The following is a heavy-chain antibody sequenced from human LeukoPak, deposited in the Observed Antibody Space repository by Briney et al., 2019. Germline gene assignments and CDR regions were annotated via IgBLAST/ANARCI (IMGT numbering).Heavy chain of an antibody. D-gene: IGHD3-10*01. J-gene: IGHJ5*02. CDR2: FNPNTGVT. V-gene: IGHV1-2*02. CDR1: AYTFTANY. CDR3: ARAVRGVVSPSRNWFDP. Sequence: ASVKLSCTTSAYTFTANYIHWVRHAPGQGLEWMGGFNPNTGVTTYAQKLQGRVTMTRDTSITTAYMELRRLRSDDTAIYYCARAVRGVVSPSRNWFDPWGQGTLVTVSS.